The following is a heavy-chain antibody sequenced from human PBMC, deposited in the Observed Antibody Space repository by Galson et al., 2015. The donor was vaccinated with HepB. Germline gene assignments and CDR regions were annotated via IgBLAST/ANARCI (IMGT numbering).Heavy chain of an antibody. D-gene: IGHD6-13*01. CDR3: ARTRDSSSRYFDY. V-gene: IGHV3-48*01. CDR1: GFTFSSYS. Sequence: SLRPSCAASGFTFSSYSMNWVRQAPGKGLEWVSYISSSSSTIYYADSVKGRFTISRDNAKNSLYLQMNSLRAEDTAVYYCARTRDSSSRYFDYWGRGTLVTVSS. CDR2: ISSSSSTI. J-gene: IGHJ4*02.